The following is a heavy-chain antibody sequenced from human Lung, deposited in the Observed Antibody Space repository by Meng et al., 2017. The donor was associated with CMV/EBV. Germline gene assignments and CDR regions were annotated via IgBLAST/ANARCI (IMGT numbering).Heavy chain of an antibody. CDR2: ISSSGSTI. J-gene: IGHJ6*02. V-gene: IGHV3-11*01. D-gene: IGHD1/OR15-1a*01. CDR1: GFTFSDYY. Sequence: SCAASGFTFSDYYMSWIRQAPGKGLEWVSYISSSGSTIYYADSVKGRFTISRDNAKNSLYLQMNSLRAEDTAVYYCARTGTSANYYYYYGMDVWXQGTXVNGAS. CDR3: ARTGTSANYYYYYGMDV.